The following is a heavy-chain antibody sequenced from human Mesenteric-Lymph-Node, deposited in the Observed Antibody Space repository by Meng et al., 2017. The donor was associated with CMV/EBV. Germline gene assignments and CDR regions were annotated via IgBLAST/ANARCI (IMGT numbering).Heavy chain of an antibody. CDR2: IIPIFGTT. CDR3: ARDRGDVVVPAEDAFDI. V-gene: IGHV1-69*05. Sequence: SVKVSCKTSGDTFSNNAISWVRQAPGQGLEWMGEIIPIFGTTNYGQKFQGRVTYTTDESTSTVYMELSRLRSDDTAVYYCARDRGDVVVPAEDAFDIWGQGTMVTVSS. J-gene: IGHJ3*02. CDR1: GDTFSNNA. D-gene: IGHD2-2*01.